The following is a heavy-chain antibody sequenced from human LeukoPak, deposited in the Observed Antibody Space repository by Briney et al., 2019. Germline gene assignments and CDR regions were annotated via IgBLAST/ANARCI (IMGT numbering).Heavy chain of an antibody. D-gene: IGHD1-26*01. CDR1: GYTFTDYY. V-gene: IGHV1-18*04. J-gene: IGHJ4*02. Sequence: ASVKVSCKASGYTFTDYYMYWVRQAPGQGLEWMGWISAYNGNTNYARKLQGRVTMTTDTSTSTAYMELRSLRSDDTAVYYCARAGMGAEDYWGQGTLVTVSS. CDR3: ARAGMGAEDY. CDR2: ISAYNGNT.